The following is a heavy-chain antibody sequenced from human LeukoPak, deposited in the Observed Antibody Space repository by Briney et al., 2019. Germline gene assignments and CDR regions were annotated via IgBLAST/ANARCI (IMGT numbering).Heavy chain of an antibody. CDR2: IYYSGST. Sequence: SETLSLTCTVSGGSTSSSSYYWGWIRQPPGKGLEWIGSIYYSGSTYYNPSLKSRVTISVDTSKNQFSLKLSSVTAADTAVYYCARHKGDYYDSSGYPNWFDPWGQGTLVTVSS. CDR1: GGSTSSSSYY. D-gene: IGHD3-22*01. V-gene: IGHV4-39*01. J-gene: IGHJ5*02. CDR3: ARHKGDYYDSSGYPNWFDP.